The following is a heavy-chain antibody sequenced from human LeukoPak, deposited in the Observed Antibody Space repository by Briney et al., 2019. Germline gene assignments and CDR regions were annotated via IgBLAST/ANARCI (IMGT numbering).Heavy chain of an antibody. Sequence: GRSLRLSCGASGFTFSSYDMHWVRRAPGKGLEWVAGIRYDGRHTYHADSVKGRFTISRDNAKNSLYLQMNSLRAEDTALYYCARGGVGAIYDYWGQGTLVTVSS. D-gene: IGHD1-26*01. J-gene: IGHJ4*02. CDR1: GFTFSSYD. CDR2: IRYDGRHT. CDR3: ARGGVGAIYDY. V-gene: IGHV3-33*08.